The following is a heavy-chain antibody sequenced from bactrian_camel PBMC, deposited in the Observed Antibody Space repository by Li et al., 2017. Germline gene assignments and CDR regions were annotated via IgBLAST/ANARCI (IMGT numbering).Heavy chain of an antibody. CDR3: ASETLYFRLFN. D-gene: IGHD1*01. V-gene: IGHV3S63*01. CDR2: IDTAGGDT. J-gene: IGHJ4*01. Sequence: HVQLVESGGGLVQAGGSLRLSCTASNLTSGFTLDDYAMGWFRQGPGKERERVATIDTAGGDTYYADSVKGRFTVSRDNAQNSSYLQMTSLKPEDAAMYYCASETLYFRLFNWGQGTQVTVS. CDR1: GFTLDDYA.